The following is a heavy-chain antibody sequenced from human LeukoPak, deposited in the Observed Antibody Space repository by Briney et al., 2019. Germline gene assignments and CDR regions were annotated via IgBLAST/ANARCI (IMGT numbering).Heavy chain of an antibody. V-gene: IGHV3-64*01. J-gene: IGHJ4*02. CDR2: ISSNGGST. Sequence: GGSLRLSCAASGFTFSSYAMHWVRQAPGKGLEYVSAISSNGGSTYYANSVKGRFTISRDNSKNTLYLQMGSLRAGDMAVYYCARVRVRGYDFWSGYYDYWGQGTLVTVSS. D-gene: IGHD3-3*01. CDR3: ARVRVRGYDFWSGYYDY. CDR1: GFTFSSYA.